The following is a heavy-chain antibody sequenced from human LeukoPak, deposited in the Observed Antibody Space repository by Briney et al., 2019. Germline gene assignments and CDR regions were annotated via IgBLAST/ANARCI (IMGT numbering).Heavy chain of an antibody. CDR1: GGYFSGYY. CDR3: ARVRFLEWLSDQDDAFDI. J-gene: IGHJ3*02. D-gene: IGHD3-3*01. V-gene: IGHV4-34*01. CDR2: INHSGST. Sequence: SETLTLTCAVNGGYFSGYYWSWIRKPPGKGLEWIGEINHSGSTNYNPSLKSRVTISVDTSKNQFSLKLSSVTAADTAVYYCARVRFLEWLSDQDDAFDIWGQGTMVTVSS.